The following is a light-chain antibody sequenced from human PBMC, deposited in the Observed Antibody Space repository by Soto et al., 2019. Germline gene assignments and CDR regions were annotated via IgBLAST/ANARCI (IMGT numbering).Light chain of an antibody. V-gene: IGKV3-20*01. J-gene: IGKJ5*01. Sequence: EVVLTQSPGTLSLSPWERAALSCRASQSVSSSYLAWYQQKPGQAPRLLIYGASSRATGIPDRFSGSGSGTDFTLTISRLEPEDFAVYYCQQYGSSLSIPVGQGTRLEIK. CDR1: QSVSSSY. CDR3: QQYGSSLSIP. CDR2: GAS.